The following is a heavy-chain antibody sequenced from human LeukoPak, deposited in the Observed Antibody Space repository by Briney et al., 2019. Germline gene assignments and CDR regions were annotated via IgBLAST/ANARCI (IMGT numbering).Heavy chain of an antibody. V-gene: IGHV4-30-4*07. J-gene: IGHJ4*02. D-gene: IGHD5-18*01. CDR3: ARDSVFAGTAMGVDY. CDR1: GGSISSGVYS. CDR2: IYYSGST. Sequence: TLSLTCAVSGGSISSGVYSWNWIRQPPGKGLEWIGHIYYSGSTYYNPSLKSRVTISVDTSKNQFSLKLSSVTAADTAVYYCARDSVFAGTAMGVDYWGQGTLVTVSS.